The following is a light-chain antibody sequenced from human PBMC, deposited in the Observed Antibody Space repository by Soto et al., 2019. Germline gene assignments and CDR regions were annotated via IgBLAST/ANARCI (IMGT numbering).Light chain of an antibody. J-gene: IGKJ3*01. CDR2: GAS. V-gene: IGKV3-20*01. CDR1: QSIYLNA. CDR3: QQYGRSPFT. Sequence: EIVLTQSPGTLSLSPGERATLSCRASQSIYLNALAWYQQKPGQTPRLLIYGASTRATDIPDRFSGSESRTDFALTISRLEPEDFAMYYCQQYGRSPFTFGPGTRVDLK.